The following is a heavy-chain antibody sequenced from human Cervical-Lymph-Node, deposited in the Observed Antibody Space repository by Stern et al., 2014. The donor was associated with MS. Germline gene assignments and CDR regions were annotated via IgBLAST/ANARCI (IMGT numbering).Heavy chain of an antibody. V-gene: IGHV3-30*18. J-gene: IGHJ6*02. D-gene: IGHD5-18*01. Sequence: VQLVESGGGVVQPVRSLRLSCAASGFTFSSYGMHWVRQAPGKGLEWVAVISYDGSNKYYADSVKGRFTISRDNSKKTLHLHMNSLRPDDTAMYFCAKDRRGGYNYLFGMDVWGQGTTVTVSS. CDR2: ISYDGSNK. CDR1: GFTFSSYG. CDR3: AKDRRGGYNYLFGMDV.